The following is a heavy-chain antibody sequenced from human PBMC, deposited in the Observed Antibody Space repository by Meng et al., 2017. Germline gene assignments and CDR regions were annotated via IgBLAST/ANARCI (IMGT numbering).Heavy chain of an antibody. CDR3: ARDSNRWGALKY. D-gene: IGHD3-16*01. CDR2: IWYDGSNK. V-gene: IGHV3-33*01. J-gene: IGHJ4*02. Sequence: GESLKISCAASGFTFSSYGMHWVRQAPGKGLEWVAVIWYDGSNKYYADSVKGRFTISRDNSKHTLYLQMNSLRAEDTAVYYCARDSNRWGALKYWGQGTLVTVSS. CDR1: GFTFSSYG.